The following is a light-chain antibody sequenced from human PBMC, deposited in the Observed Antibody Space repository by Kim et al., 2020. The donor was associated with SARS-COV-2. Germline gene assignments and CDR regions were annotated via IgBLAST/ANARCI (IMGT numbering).Light chain of an antibody. CDR2: TAS. V-gene: IGKV1-5*03. CDR3: QQYNSYPIT. CDR1: QTINSW. Sequence: ASVGDRVTITCRASQTINSWLAWYQQKPGKAPKLLIYTASNLRSGVPSRFGGTGSGTEFTLTISSLQPDDFATYYCQQYNSYPITFGQGTRLEIK. J-gene: IGKJ5*01.